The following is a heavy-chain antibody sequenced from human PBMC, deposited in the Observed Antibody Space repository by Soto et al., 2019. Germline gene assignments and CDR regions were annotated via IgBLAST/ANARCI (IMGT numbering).Heavy chain of an antibody. V-gene: IGHV3-30*18. CDR1: GFTFSSYG. Sequence: GGSLRLSCAASGFTFSSYGMHWVRQAPGKGLEWVAVISYDGSNKYYADSVKGRFTISRDNSKNTLYLQMNSLRAEDTAVYYCEKDVEALARVGGMDVWGQGTKVTVSS. CDR3: EKDVEALARVGGMDV. CDR2: ISYDGSNK. J-gene: IGHJ6*02. D-gene: IGHD6-6*01.